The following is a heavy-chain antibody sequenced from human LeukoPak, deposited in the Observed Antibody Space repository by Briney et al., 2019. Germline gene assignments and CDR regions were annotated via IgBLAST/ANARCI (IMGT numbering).Heavy chain of an antibody. D-gene: IGHD3-22*01. CDR3: AREGSSGYYYFDY. Sequence: QPGRSLRLSCAASGFIFSNDAMHWVRQAPGKGLEWVAFIWFDGSNKHYADSVKGRFTISRDNSEDTLYLQMNSLRAEDTAVYYCAREGSSGYYYFDYWGQGTLVTVSS. CDR1: GFIFSNDA. CDR2: IWFDGSNK. J-gene: IGHJ4*02. V-gene: IGHV3-33*01.